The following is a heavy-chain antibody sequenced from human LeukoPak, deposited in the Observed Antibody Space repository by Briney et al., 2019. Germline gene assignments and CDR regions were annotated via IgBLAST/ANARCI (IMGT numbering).Heavy chain of an antibody. V-gene: IGHV3-23*01. J-gene: IGHJ3*02. CDR3: AKDHELQGAFDI. Sequence: LSGGSLRLSCAASGFTFSSYAMSWVRQAPGKGLEWVSAISGSGGSTYYADSVKGRFTISRDNSKNTLYLQMNSLRAEDTAVYYCAKDHELQGAFDIWGQGTMVTVSS. CDR2: ISGSGGST. D-gene: IGHD1-26*01. CDR1: GFTFSSYA.